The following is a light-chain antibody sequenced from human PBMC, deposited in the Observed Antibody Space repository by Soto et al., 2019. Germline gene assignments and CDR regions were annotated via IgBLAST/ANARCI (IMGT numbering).Light chain of an antibody. CDR1: SSNIGAGYA. CDR3: QSYDTSLSGLI. Sequence: QSALTQPPSVSGAPGQRVTISCAGGSSNIGAGYAVNWYQQLPGAAPQLLIYDDNNRPSGLPDRFSGSRSGTSASLAITGLQAEDEADYYCQSYDTSLSGLIFGGGTKLTVL. J-gene: IGLJ2*01. V-gene: IGLV1-40*01. CDR2: DDN.